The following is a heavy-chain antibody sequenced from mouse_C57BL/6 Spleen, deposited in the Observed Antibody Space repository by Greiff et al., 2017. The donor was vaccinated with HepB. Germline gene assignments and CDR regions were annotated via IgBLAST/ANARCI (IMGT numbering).Heavy chain of an antibody. Sequence: EVQLQQSGPELVKPGASVKISCKASGYTFTDYYMNWVKQSHGKSLEWIGDINPNNGGTSYNQKFKGKATLTVDKSSSTAYMELRSLTSEDSAVYYCARFPNYGSSYDAMDYWGQGTSVTVSS. CDR3: ARFPNYGSSYDAMDY. J-gene: IGHJ4*01. CDR1: GYTFTDYY. CDR2: INPNNGGT. V-gene: IGHV1-26*01. D-gene: IGHD1-1*01.